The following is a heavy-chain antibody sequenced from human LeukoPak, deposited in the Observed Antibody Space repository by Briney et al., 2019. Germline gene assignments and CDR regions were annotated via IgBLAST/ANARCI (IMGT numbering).Heavy chain of an antibody. J-gene: IGHJ4*02. V-gene: IGHV4-59*01. CDR1: GGSISSYY. CDR3: VTSDSSGYYFDY. D-gene: IGHD3-22*01. Sequence: SETLTLTCTVSGGSISSYYWSWIRQPPGKGLEWIGYIYYSGSTNYNPSLKSRVTISVDTSKNQFSLKLISVTAADTAVYYCVTSDSSGYYFDYWGQGTLVTVSS. CDR2: IYYSGST.